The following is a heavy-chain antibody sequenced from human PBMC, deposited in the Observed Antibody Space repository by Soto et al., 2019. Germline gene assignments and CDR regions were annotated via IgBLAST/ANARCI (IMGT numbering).Heavy chain of an antibody. CDR2: INHSGST. D-gene: IGHD2-15*01. V-gene: IGHV4-34*08. Sequence: SETLSLTCAVYGGTFSGYYWSWIRQPPGKGLEWIGEINHSGSTNYNPSLKSRVTISVDTSKNQFSLKLSSVTAADTAVYYCARKGDIVVVVAARPRNWFDPWGQGTLVTVSS. CDR3: ARKGDIVVVVAARPRNWFDP. CDR1: GGTFSGYY. J-gene: IGHJ5*02.